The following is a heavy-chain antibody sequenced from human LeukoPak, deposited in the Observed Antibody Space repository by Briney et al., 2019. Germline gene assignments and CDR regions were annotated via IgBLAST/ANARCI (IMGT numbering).Heavy chain of an antibody. CDR1: GFTFSSYG. Sequence: PGGSLRLSCAASGFTFSSYGMHWVRQAPGKGLEWVAFIRYDGSNKYYADSVKGRFTISRDNSKNTLYLQMNSLRAEDTAVYYCAKTSVGYCSGGSCLFFDYWGQGTLVTVSS. CDR2: IRYDGSNK. CDR3: AKTSVGYCSGGSCLFFDY. D-gene: IGHD2-15*01. J-gene: IGHJ4*02. V-gene: IGHV3-30*02.